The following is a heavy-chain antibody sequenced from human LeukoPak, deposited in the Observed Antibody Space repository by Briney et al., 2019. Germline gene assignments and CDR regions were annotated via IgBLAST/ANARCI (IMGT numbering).Heavy chain of an antibody. CDR2: IYYSGST. V-gene: IGHV4-59*01. J-gene: IGHJ4*02. CDR1: GGSISSYY. Sequence: SETLSLTCTVSGGSISSYYWSWIRQPPGKGLEWIGYIYYSGSTNYNPSLKSRVTISVDTSKNQFSLKLSSVTAADTAVYYCAREIAGYVFDYWGQGTVVTVSS. CDR3: AREIAGYVFDY. D-gene: IGHD2-21*01.